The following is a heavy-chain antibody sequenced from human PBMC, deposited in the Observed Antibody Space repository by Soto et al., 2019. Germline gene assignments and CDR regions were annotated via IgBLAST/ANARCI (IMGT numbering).Heavy chain of an antibody. CDR3: AKGVGATNYFDY. CDR1: GFTFDDYA. D-gene: IGHD1-26*01. Sequence: EVQLVESGGGLVQPGRSLRLSCAASGFTFDDYAMHWVRQAPGKGLEWVSGISWNSGSIGYADSVKGRFTISRDNAKNSLYLQMNSLRAEDTALYYCAKGVGATNYFDYWGQGTLVTVSS. V-gene: IGHV3-9*01. CDR2: ISWNSGSI. J-gene: IGHJ4*02.